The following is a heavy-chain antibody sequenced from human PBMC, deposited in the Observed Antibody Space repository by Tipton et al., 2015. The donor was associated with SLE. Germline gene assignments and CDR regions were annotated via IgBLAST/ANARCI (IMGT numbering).Heavy chain of an antibody. CDR1: GFTFSSSA. CDR2: ISGSGGSR. Sequence: GSLRLSCAASGFTFSSSAMRWVRQAPGKGLEWVSAISGSGGSRYYADSVKGRFTISRDNSKNTLYLQMNSLGAEDTAVYYCAKDPRGLLWFGVLLSNAFVIWGQVTMVTVSS. D-gene: IGHD3-10*01. J-gene: IGHJ3*02. CDR3: AKDPRGLLWFGVLLSNAFVI. V-gene: IGHV3-23*01.